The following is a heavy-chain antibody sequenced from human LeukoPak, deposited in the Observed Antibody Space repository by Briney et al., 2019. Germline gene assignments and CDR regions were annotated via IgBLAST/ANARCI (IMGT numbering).Heavy chain of an antibody. CDR2: IKQDGSEK. CDR1: GFTFSSYW. D-gene: IGHD3-16*01. J-gene: IGHJ4*02. CDR3: AKSGGGTTITTAHY. V-gene: IGHV3-7*05. Sequence: AGGSLRLSCAASGFTFSSYWMTWVRQAPGKGLERVANIKQDGSEKYYVDSVKGRFTISRDNAKRSLYLQMNSLRAEDTAVYHCAKSGGGTTITTAHYWGQGTLVTVSS.